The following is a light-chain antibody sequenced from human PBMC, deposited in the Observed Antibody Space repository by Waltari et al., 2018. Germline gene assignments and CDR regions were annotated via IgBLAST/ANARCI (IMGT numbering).Light chain of an antibody. CDR3: CSYAGRGTYV. CDR1: TSDVGSYDL. V-gene: IGLV2-23*02. J-gene: IGLJ1*01. Sequence: QSALTQPASVSGTPGQSITIPCSGTTSDVGSYDLVSWYQQPPGEAPKLLICEVFKRPPDTSSRFSGAKSGSTASLTISGLQPEDEADYYCCSYAGRGTYVFGSGTKVTVL. CDR2: EVF.